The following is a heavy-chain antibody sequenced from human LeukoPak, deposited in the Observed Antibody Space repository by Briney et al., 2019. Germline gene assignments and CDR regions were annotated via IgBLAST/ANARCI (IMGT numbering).Heavy chain of an antibody. CDR2: INPNGGGA. D-gene: IGHD1-26*01. CDR3: ARAGGGPTSDYYGMNV. CDR1: GYTFTGYY. Sequence: GASVKVSCKASGYTFTGYYIHWVRQAPGQGLEWMGWINPNGGGADSAQKFQGRVTMIRDTSITTAYMELSRLSSDDTAVYYCARAGGGPTSDYYGMNVWGQGTTVTVSS. J-gene: IGHJ6*02. V-gene: IGHV1-2*02.